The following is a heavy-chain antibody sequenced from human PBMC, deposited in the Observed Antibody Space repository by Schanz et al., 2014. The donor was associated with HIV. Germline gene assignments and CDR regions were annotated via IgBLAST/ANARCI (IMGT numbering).Heavy chain of an antibody. D-gene: IGHD3-16*01. V-gene: IGHV1-69*06. CDR3: ARHLPGGLFSPLNL. Sequence: QVQLVQSGAEVKKPGSSVTVSCKASGGTFSSSAISWVRQAPGQGLEWMGGIIPIFGSPKYAQKFQGRVTITADKSTSTAYMELSSLRSEDTAIYYCARHLPGGLFSPLNLWGQGTLVTVSS. CDR1: GGTFSSSA. CDR2: IIPIFGSP. J-gene: IGHJ5*02.